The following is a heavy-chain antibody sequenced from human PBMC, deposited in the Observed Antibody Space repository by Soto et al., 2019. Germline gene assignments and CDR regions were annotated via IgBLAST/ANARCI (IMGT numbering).Heavy chain of an antibody. CDR3: AINTKGYYDFWSGYPRPYGMDV. Sequence: PSETLSRTCDVSGGSILSYYWSWIRHPPGKGPEXTGYIYYSGSTNYNPSLKGRVTISVDTSKNQFSLKLSSVTAADTAVYYCAINTKGYYDFWSGYPRPYGMDVWGQGTTVTVSS. V-gene: IGHV4-59*01. D-gene: IGHD3-3*01. J-gene: IGHJ6*02. CDR2: IYYSGST. CDR1: GGSILSYY.